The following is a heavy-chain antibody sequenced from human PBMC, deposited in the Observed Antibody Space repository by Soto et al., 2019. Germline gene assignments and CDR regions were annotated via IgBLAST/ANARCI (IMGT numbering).Heavy chain of an antibody. Sequence: EVQLLESGGGLVQPGGSLRLSCAASGFTFSSYAMSWVRQAPGKGLEWVSAISGSGGCTYYADSVKGRFTISRDNSKNTLYLQMNSLRADDTAVYYCAKDGGFRGGTIDGYWGQGTLVTVSS. CDR1: GFTFSSYA. CDR2: ISGSGGCT. CDR3: AKDGGFRGGTIDGY. J-gene: IGHJ4*02. D-gene: IGHD2-15*01. V-gene: IGHV3-23*01.